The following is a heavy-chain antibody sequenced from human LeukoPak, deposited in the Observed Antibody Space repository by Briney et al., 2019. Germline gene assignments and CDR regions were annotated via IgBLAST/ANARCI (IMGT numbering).Heavy chain of an antibody. V-gene: IGHV4-4*09. J-gene: IGHJ4*02. Sequence: PSETLSLTCTVSGGPISSYYWSGIRQPPGKGLEGIGYIYTSGRTNYNPSPKSQVTISVDTSKNQFSMKLSSVTAADTAVYYCARHQTYPEEDWLLLNYWGQGTLVTVSS. CDR3: ARHQTYPEEDWLLLNY. CDR1: GGPISSYY. D-gene: IGHD3-9*01. CDR2: IYTSGRT.